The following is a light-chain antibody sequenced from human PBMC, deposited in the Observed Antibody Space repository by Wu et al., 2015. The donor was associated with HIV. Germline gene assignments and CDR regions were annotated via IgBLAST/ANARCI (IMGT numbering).Light chain of an antibody. J-gene: IGKJ1*01. CDR2: GAS. CDR1: QSVSNSY. V-gene: IGKV3-20*01. CDR3: QQYGNSLGWT. Sequence: EIVLTQSPGTLSLSPGERATLSCRASQSVSNSYLAWYQRRSGQAPRLLIYGASSRATGIPDRFSGSGSGTDFTLTISRLEPEDFAVYYCQQYGNSLGWTFGQGTEGGKSN.